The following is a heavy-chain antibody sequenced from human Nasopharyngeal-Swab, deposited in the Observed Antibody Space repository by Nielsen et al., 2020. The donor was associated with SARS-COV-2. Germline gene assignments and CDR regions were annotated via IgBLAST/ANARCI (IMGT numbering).Heavy chain of an antibody. D-gene: IGHD3-3*01. CDR2: INHSGST. J-gene: IGHJ4*02. Sequence: SETLSLTCAVYGGSFSGYYWSWIRQPPGKGLEWIGEINHSGSTNYNPSLKSRVTISVDTSKNQFSLKLSSVTAADTAVYYCTLGPYYDFYWGQGTLVTVSS. CDR3: TLGPYYDFY. V-gene: IGHV4-34*01. CDR1: GGSFSGYY.